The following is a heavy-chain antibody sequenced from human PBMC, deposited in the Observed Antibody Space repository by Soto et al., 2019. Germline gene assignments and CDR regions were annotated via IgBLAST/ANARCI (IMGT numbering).Heavy chain of an antibody. CDR2: ISYDGSNK. CDR3: AKDSGYCSGGSCYQFQH. Sequence: QVQLVESGGGVVQPGRSLRLSCAASGFTFSSYGMHWVRQAPGKGLEWVAVISYDGSNKYYADSVKGRFTISRDNSKNTLYLQMISLRAEDTAVYYCAKDSGYCSGGSCYQFQHWGQGTLVTVSS. V-gene: IGHV3-30*18. CDR1: GFTFSSYG. D-gene: IGHD2-15*01. J-gene: IGHJ1*01.